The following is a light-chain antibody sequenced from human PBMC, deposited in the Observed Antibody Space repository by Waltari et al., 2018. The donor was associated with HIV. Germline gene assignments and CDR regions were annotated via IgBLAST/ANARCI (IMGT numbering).Light chain of an antibody. CDR2: WAS. CDR1: RTILYTSNNQNY. CDR3: QQYFATPPT. J-gene: IGKJ4*01. Sequence: DIVMSQSPDSLAVSLGERATINCKSSRTILYTSNNQNYLAWYQQKPGQPPKLLIYWASTRQPGVPDRFSGSGSGTDFTLTISSLQAEDVAVYSCQQYFATPPTFGGGTKVEIK. V-gene: IGKV4-1*01.